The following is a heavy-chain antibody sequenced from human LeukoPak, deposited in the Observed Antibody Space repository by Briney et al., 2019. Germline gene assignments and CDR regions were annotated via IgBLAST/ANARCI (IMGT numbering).Heavy chain of an antibody. CDR3: AKNSGYSWQYFFDY. CDR1: GFTFSSYS. D-gene: IGHD6-25*01. J-gene: IGHJ4*02. CDR2: ISSSSSYI. Sequence: GGSLRLSCAASGFTFSSYSMNWVRQAPGKGLEWVSSISSSSSYIYYADSVKGRFTISRDNSKNTLYLQMNSLRAEDAAVYFCAKNSGYSWQYFFDYWGQGTLVTVSS. V-gene: IGHV3-21*04.